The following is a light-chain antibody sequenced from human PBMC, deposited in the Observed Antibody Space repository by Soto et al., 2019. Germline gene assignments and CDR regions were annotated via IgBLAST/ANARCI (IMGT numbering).Light chain of an antibody. Sequence: DIQMTQSPSSLSASVRDRVTITCRASQSISSWLAWYQQKPGKVPKLLIYTASILQSGVPSRFSGSGSGTDFTLTISSLQPEDFATYYCQQSYSTLGTFGQGTKVDIK. CDR1: QSISSW. CDR2: TAS. J-gene: IGKJ1*01. CDR3: QQSYSTLGT. V-gene: IGKV1-39*01.